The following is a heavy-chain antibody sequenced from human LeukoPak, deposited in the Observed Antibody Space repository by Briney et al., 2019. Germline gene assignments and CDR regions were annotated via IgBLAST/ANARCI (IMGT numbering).Heavy chain of an antibody. CDR3: AGDRGSTIWGVDYYYGMDV. Sequence: GGSLRLSCAASGFTFSSYWMSWVRQAPGKGLEWVANIKQDGSEKYYVDSVKGRFTISRDNAKNSLYLQMNSLRAEDTAVYYCAGDRGSTIWGVDYYYGMDVWGQGTTVTVSS. J-gene: IGHJ6*02. CDR2: IKQDGSEK. V-gene: IGHV3-7*01. CDR1: GFTFSSYW. D-gene: IGHD2-2*01.